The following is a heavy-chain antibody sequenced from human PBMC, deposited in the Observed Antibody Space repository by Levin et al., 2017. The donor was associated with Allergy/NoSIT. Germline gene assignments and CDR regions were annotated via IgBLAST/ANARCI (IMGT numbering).Heavy chain of an antibody. CDR1: GFTFGDYA. CDR3: TRDIAARHWFDP. J-gene: IGHJ5*02. Sequence: LKISCTASGFTFGDYAMSWFRPAPGKGLEWVAFLRSIRHGGTSEYAASVKGRFIISRDDSKSIAYLQMNSLKIEDTAVYYCTRDIAARHWFDPWGQGTQVTVSS. V-gene: IGHV3-49*03. D-gene: IGHD6-6*01. CDR2: LRSIRHGGTS.